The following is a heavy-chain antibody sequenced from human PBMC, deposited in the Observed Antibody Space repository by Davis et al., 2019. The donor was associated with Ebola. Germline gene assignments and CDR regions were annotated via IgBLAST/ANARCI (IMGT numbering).Heavy chain of an antibody. Sequence: SVKVSCKASGGTFSSYAISWVRQAPGQGLEWMGRIIPIFGTANYAQKFQGRVTITADKSTSTAYMELSSLRSEDTAVYYCARDGYCSSTSCYYYYGMDVWGQGTTVTVSS. CDR3: ARDGYCSSTSCYYYYGMDV. J-gene: IGHJ6*02. CDR1: GGTFSSYA. D-gene: IGHD2-2*03. CDR2: IIPIFGTA. V-gene: IGHV1-69*06.